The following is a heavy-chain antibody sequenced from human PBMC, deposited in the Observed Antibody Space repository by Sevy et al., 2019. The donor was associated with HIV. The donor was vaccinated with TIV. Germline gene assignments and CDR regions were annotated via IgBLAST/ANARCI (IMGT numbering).Heavy chain of an antibody. Sequence: GGSLRLSCAASGFTFTSYSMSWFRQAPGRGLEWVSSISKYSNYIHYANSVEGRFTISRDNAQDSMSLQMTSLRAEDTALYFCARSTYYYASGTVRESYFWGQGTLVTVSS. V-gene: IGHV3-21*01. CDR3: ARSTYYYASGTVRESYF. CDR1: GFTFTSYS. J-gene: IGHJ4*01. CDR2: ISKYSNYI. D-gene: IGHD3-10*01.